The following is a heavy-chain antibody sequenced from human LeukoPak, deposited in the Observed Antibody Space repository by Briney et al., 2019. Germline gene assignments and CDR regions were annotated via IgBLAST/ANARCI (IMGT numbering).Heavy chain of an antibody. D-gene: IGHD6-19*01. V-gene: IGHV4-34*01. CDR3: ARRYSSGWYSGTSYAFDI. CDR2: INHSGST. J-gene: IGHJ3*02. Sequence: SETLSLTCAVYGGSFSGYYWSWIRQPPGKGLEWIGEINHSGSTNYNPSLKSRVTISVDTSKNQFSLKLSSVTAADTAVYYCARRYSSGWYSGTSYAFDIWGQGTMVTVSS. CDR1: GGSFSGYY.